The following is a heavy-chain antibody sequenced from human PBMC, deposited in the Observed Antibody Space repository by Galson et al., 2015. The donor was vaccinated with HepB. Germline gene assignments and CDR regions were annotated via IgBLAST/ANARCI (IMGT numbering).Heavy chain of an antibody. D-gene: IGHD3-22*01. CDR3: ARTSSGYPRNFDL. J-gene: IGHJ2*01. CDR2: IYYSGTT. CDR1: GGSISSGSYY. V-gene: IGHV4-39*01. Sequence: SETLSLTCTVSGGSISSGSYYWGWIRQPPGKGLAWIGSIYYSGTTYYNPSLKSRVTVSVDTSKNQFSLKVSSVTAADTDVYYCARTSSGYPRNFDLWGRGTLVTVSS.